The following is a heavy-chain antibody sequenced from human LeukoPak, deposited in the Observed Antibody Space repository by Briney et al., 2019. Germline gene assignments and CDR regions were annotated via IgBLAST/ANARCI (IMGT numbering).Heavy chain of an antibody. CDR3: VREGPIRFLEQIDY. V-gene: IGHV4-38-2*02. CDR2: IYHTGST. J-gene: IGHJ4*02. CDR1: SYSISRGYY. Sequence: KPSETLSLTCTVSSYSISRGYYWGWIRQSPGKGLEWIGNIYHTGSTSYNPSLESRVTISLDLSKNQFSLRLSSVTAADTALYYCVREGPIRFLEQIDYWGQGTLVTVSS. D-gene: IGHD3-3*01.